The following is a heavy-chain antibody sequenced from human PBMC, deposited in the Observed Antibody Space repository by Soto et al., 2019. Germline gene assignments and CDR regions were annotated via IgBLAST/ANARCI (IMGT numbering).Heavy chain of an antibody. Sequence: SETLSLTCTVSGDSSVSSSSYYWGWIRQPPGKGLEWIGSIYYTGNTFYSPSFRSRLTISVDTSKSQFSLKLRSVTAADTATYYCASEVSSTDGMDVWGQGTTVTAP. J-gene: IGHJ6*02. CDR2: IYYTGNT. V-gene: IGHV4-39*01. CDR1: GDSSVSSSSYY. CDR3: ASEVSSTDGMDV. D-gene: IGHD2-15*01.